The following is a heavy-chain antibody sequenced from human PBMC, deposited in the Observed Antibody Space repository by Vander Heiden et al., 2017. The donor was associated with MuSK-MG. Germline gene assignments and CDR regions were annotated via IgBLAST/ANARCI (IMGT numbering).Heavy chain of an antibody. CDR2: IQPRSFST. J-gene: IGHJ4*02. CDR3: AKAYGYWCIDY. D-gene: IGHD5-18*01. Sequence: QVRLVQSGAEVKKPGASVRISCRASGYTFSNYHMHWVRQAPGQGLEWLGIIQPRSFSTDYAQKFRGRVTVTSDTSTSTVYMELSSLTSEDTAVYYCAKAYGYWCIDYWGQGTVVTVSS. V-gene: IGHV1-46*01. CDR1: GYTFSNYH.